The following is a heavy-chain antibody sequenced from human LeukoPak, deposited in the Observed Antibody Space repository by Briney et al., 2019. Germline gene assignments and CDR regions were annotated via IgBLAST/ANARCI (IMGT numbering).Heavy chain of an antibody. V-gene: IGHV1-18*01. CDR1: GYTFTSYG. J-gene: IGHJ4*02. Sequence: GASVKVSCKTSGYTFTSYGVSWVRRAPGQGLEWMGWISTYNGNTNYAQNFQGRVTMTTDTSTSTAYMELRSLRSDDTAVYYCARDLTIAAAGTYGYWGQGTLVTVSS. CDR3: ARDLTIAAAGTYGY. D-gene: IGHD6-13*01. CDR2: ISTYNGNT.